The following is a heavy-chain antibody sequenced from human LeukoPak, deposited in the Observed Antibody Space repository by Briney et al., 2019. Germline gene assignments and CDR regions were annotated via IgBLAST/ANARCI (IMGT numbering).Heavy chain of an antibody. V-gene: IGHV4-38-2*01. D-gene: IGHD5-24*01. CDR2: IHHSGRT. Sequence: SETLSLTCAASGYSISNDYYWGWIRQPPGKGLEWIASIHHSGRTYYNPSPKSRVTISVDTSKNQFSLKLSFVTAADTAVYYCARHSGDGYSNPGSTFDIWGQGTVVTVSS. J-gene: IGHJ3*02. CDR1: GYSISNDYY. CDR3: ARHSGDGYSNPGSTFDI.